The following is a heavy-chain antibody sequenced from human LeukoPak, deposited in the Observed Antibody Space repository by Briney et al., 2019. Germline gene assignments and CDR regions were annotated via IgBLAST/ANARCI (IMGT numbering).Heavy chain of an antibody. Sequence: ASVKVSCNASGYTFTGYYMHCVRQAPGQGLEWMGWINPNSGGTNYAQKFQGRVTMTRDTSISTAYMELSRLRSDDTAVYYCARGRIAAAGFYYYYYGMDVWGQGTTVTVSS. J-gene: IGHJ6*02. D-gene: IGHD6-13*01. CDR2: INPNSGGT. V-gene: IGHV1-2*02. CDR1: GYTFTGYY. CDR3: ARGRIAAAGFYYYYYGMDV.